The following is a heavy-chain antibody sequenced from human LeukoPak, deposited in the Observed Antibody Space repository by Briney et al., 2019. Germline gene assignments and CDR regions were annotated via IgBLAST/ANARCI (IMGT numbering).Heavy chain of an antibody. CDR3: ARDIMEWHYYGMDV. CDR1: GFTFSSYG. J-gene: IGHJ6*02. V-gene: IGHV3-30*03. Sequence: PGRSLRLSCAAPGFTFSSYGMHWVRQAPGKGLEWGAVISYDGSNKYYADSVKGRFTISRDNSKNTLYLQMSSLRAEDTAVYYCARDIMEWHYYGMDVWGPGTTVTVSS. CDR2: ISYDGSNK. D-gene: IGHD1-1*01.